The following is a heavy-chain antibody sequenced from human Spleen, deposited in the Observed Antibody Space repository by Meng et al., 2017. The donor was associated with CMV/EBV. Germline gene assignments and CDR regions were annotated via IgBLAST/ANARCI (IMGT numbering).Heavy chain of an antibody. V-gene: IGHV4-39*06. CDR2: MYYSGST. CDR1: GASIVRSNYY. D-gene: IGHD3-22*01. Sequence: SETLSLTCTVSGASIVRSNYYWGWIRQPPGKGLEWIGGMYYSGSTYYNPSLKSRVTISEDTSKNQFTLRLSSVTAADTAVYYCARDRDYYDISGYSRLINYYGLDVWGQGTTVTVSS. CDR3: ARDRDYYDISGYSRLINYYGLDV. J-gene: IGHJ6*02.